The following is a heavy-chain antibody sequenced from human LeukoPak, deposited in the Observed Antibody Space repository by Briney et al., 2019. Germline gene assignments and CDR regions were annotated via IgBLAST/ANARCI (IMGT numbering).Heavy chain of an antibody. Sequence: AGGSLRLSCAASGFTFSTYAMHWVRQAPGKGLEWVAVISYDGSNKYYADSVKGRFTISRDNSKNTLYLQMNSLRAEDTAVYYCAREPRDIAVAFFDYWGQGTLVTVSS. CDR3: AREPRDIAVAFFDY. CDR1: GFTFSTYA. CDR2: ISYDGSNK. D-gene: IGHD6-19*01. J-gene: IGHJ4*02. V-gene: IGHV3-30-3*01.